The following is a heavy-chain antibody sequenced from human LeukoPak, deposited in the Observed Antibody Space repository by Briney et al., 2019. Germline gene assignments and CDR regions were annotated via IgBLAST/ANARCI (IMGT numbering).Heavy chain of an antibody. J-gene: IGHJ4*02. D-gene: IGHD1-26*01. CDR2: LSGDGGST. CDR3: AKKRATTATTNFDY. Sequence: GGSLRLSCAASGFTFSNYGMNWVRQAPGEGLEWVSSLSGDGGSTFYADSVKGRFTISRDNSKNTLYLQMSNLRADDTAIYYCAKKRATTATTNFDYWGQGTLVTVSS. V-gene: IGHV3-23*01. CDR1: GFTFSNYG.